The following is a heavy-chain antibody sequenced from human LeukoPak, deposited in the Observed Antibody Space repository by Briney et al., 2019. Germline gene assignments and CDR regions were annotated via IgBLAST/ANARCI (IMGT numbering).Heavy chain of an antibody. Sequence: PGGSLRLSCAASGFTFSDRYMSWIRQAPGKGLEWVSYISSSSSYTNYADSVKGRFTISRDNSKNTLYLQMNSLRAEDTAVYYCAKSRDFWSGYYNYYYYGMDVWGQGTTVTVSS. CDR3: AKSRDFWSGYYNYYYYGMDV. J-gene: IGHJ6*02. CDR2: ISSSSSYT. CDR1: GFTFSDRY. V-gene: IGHV3-11*03. D-gene: IGHD3-3*01.